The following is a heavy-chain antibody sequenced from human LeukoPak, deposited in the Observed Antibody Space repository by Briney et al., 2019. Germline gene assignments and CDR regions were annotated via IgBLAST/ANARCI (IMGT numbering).Heavy chain of an antibody. CDR2: FNPTGGST. CDR1: GYPFANNY. V-gene: IGHV1-46*01. J-gene: IGHJ4*02. Sequence: GASVKVSCKTSGYPFANNYIHWVRQAPGQGLEWMGLFNPTGGSTSYGRKFQGRLTMTGDTSTNTVNMELSSLRSDDTAVYYCARGGFYSNLDYWGQGTLVTVSS. CDR3: ARGGFYSNLDY. D-gene: IGHD4-11*01.